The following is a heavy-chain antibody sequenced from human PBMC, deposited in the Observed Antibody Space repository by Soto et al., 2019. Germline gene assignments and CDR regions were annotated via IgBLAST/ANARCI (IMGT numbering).Heavy chain of an antibody. CDR1: GGSISSGGYY. CDR3: AREAEWLSRLYYYYGMDV. D-gene: IGHD3-3*01. CDR2: IYYSGST. J-gene: IGHJ6*02. Sequence: SETLSLTCTVSGGSISSGGYYWSWIRQHPGKGLEWIGYIYYSGSTYYNPSLKSRVTISVDTSKNQFSLKLSSVTAADTAVYYCAREAEWLSRLYYYYGMDVWGQGTTVTVSS. V-gene: IGHV4-31*03.